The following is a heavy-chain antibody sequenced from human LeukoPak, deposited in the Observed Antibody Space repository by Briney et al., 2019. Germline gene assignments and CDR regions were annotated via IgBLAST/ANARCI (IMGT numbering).Heavy chain of an antibody. V-gene: IGHV6-1*01. D-gene: IGHD5-24*01. CDR3: ARGWLISGGFDY. CDR1: GDSVSSSRAA. CDR2: TYYSSKWNT. Sequence: SQTLSLTCAISGDSVSSSRAAWNWIRQSPSRGLEWLGRTYYSSKWNTDFAVSVKSRITFNPDTSKNHLSLQLSSVTPEDTAVYYCARGWLISGGFDYWGQGSLVTVSS. J-gene: IGHJ4*02.